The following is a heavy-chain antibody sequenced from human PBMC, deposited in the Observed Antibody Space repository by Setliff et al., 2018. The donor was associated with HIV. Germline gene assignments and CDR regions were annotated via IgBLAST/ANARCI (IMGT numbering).Heavy chain of an antibody. Sequence: PSETLSLTCTVSGGSISSSSYYWGWIRQPPGKGLEWIGSIYYSGSTYYNPSLKSRVTISVDTSKNQFSLNLSSVTVADTAVYYCARHISDFWSNYQTPFDYWGQGTLVT. CDR3: ARHISDFWSNYQTPFDY. J-gene: IGHJ4*02. D-gene: IGHD3-3*01. CDR2: IYYSGST. V-gene: IGHV4-39*01. CDR1: GGSISSSSYY.